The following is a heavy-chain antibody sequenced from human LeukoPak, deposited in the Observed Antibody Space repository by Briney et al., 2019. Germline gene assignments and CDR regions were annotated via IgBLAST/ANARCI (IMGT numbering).Heavy chain of an antibody. CDR1: GFTASSNY. D-gene: IGHD1-26*01. CDR2: IYSGGST. J-gene: IGHJ4*02. Sequence: GGSLSFSCAASGFTASSNYISWFRQAPGKGLEWASVIYSGGSTYYADSVKGRFTISRDNSKNTLYLQMNSLRAEDTAVYYCARVPSGSYYHFDYWGQGTLVTVSS. V-gene: IGHV3-66*01. CDR3: ARVPSGSYYHFDY.